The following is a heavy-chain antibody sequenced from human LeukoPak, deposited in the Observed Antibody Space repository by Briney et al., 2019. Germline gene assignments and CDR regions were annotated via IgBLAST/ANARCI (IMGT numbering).Heavy chain of an antibody. Sequence: ASVKVSCKASGYTFTGYYMHWVRQAPGQGLEWMGWINPNSGGTNYAQKFQGRVTMTRDTSISTAYMELSRLRSDDTAVYYCARGATYYYDSSGYAGGDDYWGQGTLVTVSS. V-gene: IGHV1-2*02. D-gene: IGHD3-22*01. CDR1: GYTFTGYY. CDR3: ARGATYYYDSSGYAGGDDY. CDR2: INPNSGGT. J-gene: IGHJ4*02.